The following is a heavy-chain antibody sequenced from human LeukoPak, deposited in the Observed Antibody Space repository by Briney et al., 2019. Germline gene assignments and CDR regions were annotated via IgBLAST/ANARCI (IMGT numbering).Heavy chain of an antibody. V-gene: IGHV4-34*12. J-gene: IGHJ4*02. D-gene: IGHD3-22*01. CDR2: IINSGSN. CDR1: GGSFNGYY. Sequence: SETLSLTCAVYGGSFNGYYWGWHRQPPGKVLEWVGVIINSGSNYYNPSLKRRVPISVDPSKNQFSLKLSSLTATAPAVFSGACVSPTTTYYYDSRGYYYDYWGQGKLGTVSS. CDR3: ACVSPTTTYYYDSRGYYYDY.